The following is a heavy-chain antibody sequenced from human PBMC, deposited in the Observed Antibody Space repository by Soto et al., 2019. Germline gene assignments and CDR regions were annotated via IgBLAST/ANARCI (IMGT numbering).Heavy chain of an antibody. CDR1: GGSISSYY. Sequence: PSETRSLTCTVSGGSISSYYWSWIRQPAGKGLEWIGRFYTSGGTKYNPSLRSRVTMSVDTSKNQFSLKLTSVTAADTAVYYCARVPIDTYMIYWSDPWGQGTLVTVSS. CDR3: ARVPIDTYMIYWSDP. J-gene: IGHJ5*02. CDR2: FYTSGGT. D-gene: IGHD3-16*01. V-gene: IGHV4-4*07.